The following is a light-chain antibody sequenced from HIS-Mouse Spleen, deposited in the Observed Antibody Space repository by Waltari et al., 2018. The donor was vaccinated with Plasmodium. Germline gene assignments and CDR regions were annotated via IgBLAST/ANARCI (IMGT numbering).Light chain of an antibody. CDR3: YSTDSSGNHRV. V-gene: IGLV3-10*01. CDR2: EDS. Sequence: SYELTQPPSVSVSPGQTARITCSGDALPKKYAYWYQQKSGQAPVAVIYEDSKRPPGIPERFSGSSSGTMATLTISGAQVEDEADYYGYSTDSSGNHRVFGGGTKLTVL. CDR1: ALPKKY. J-gene: IGLJ3*02.